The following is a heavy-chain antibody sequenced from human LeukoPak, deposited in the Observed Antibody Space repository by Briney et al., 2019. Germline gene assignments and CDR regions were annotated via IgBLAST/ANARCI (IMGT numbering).Heavy chain of an antibody. CDR1: GGSISSGGYY. CDR3: ARDLGVAVVDY. Sequence: SQTLSLTCTVSGGSISSGGYYWSWIRQHPGKGLEWIGYIYYSGSTYYNPSLKSRVTISVDTSKNQFSLKLSSVTAADTAVYYCARDLGVAVVDYWGQGALVTVSS. D-gene: IGHD6-19*01. V-gene: IGHV4-31*03. J-gene: IGHJ4*02. CDR2: IYYSGST.